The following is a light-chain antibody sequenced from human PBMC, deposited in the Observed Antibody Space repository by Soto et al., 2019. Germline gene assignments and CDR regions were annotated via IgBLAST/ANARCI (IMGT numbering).Light chain of an antibody. J-gene: IGKJ5*01. CDR2: GAS. Sequence: EIVLTQSPGTLSLSPGERATLSCRASQSVSSSYLAWYQRKPGQAPRLLIYGASSRATGIPDRFSGSGSGTDFTLTISRLEPEDFAVYYCQQRSNWPGTFGQGTRLEI. CDR1: QSVSSSY. CDR3: QQRSNWPGT. V-gene: IGKV3D-20*02.